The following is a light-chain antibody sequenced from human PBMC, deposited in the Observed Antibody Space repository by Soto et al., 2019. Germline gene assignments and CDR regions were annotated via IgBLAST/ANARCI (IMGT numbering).Light chain of an antibody. J-gene: IGLJ3*02. CDR1: STDIGTYNY. V-gene: IGLV2-14*01. CDR2: DIT. Sequence: QSALTQPDSVSGSPGQSITISCTGSSTDIGTYNYVSWYQHHPGKAPKLMIYDITNRPSGLSDRFSGSKSGNTASLTIYGLQAEDEANYYCSSYSSSSIVVFGGGTKLTV. CDR3: SSYSSSSIVV.